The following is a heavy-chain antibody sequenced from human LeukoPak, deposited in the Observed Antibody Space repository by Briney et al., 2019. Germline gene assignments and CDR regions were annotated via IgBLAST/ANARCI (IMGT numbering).Heavy chain of an antibody. CDR1: GFTFSTYA. CDR2: ISGSGGST. Sequence: PGGSLRLSCAASGFTFSTYAMSWVRLAPGKGLEWVSGISGSGGSTYYADSVKGRFTSSRDNSNNTLYVQMNSLRAEDTAVYYCAKVTEQQLVKAYYFDYWGQGTLVTVSS. V-gene: IGHV3-23*01. J-gene: IGHJ4*02. CDR3: AKVTEQQLVKAYYFDY. D-gene: IGHD6-13*01.